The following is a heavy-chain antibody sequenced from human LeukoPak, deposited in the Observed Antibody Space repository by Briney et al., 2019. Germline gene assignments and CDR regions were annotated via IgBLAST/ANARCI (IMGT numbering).Heavy chain of an antibody. V-gene: IGHV3-7*01. CDR3: AKGEPMIVVVIEYFQH. J-gene: IGHJ1*01. CDR1: GFTFRTYW. D-gene: IGHD3-22*01. CDR2: IKEDGSEI. Sequence: PGGSLRLSCAASGFTFRTYWMTWVRQAPGKGLEWVANIKEDGSEIQYVGSVKGRFTISRDNAKNTLYLQMNSLRAEDTAVYYCAKGEPMIVVVIEYFQHWGQGTLVTVSS.